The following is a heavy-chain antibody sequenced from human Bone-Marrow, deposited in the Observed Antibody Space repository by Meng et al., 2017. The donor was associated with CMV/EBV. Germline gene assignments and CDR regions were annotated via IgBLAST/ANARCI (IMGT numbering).Heavy chain of an antibody. CDR2: ISSSSSHI. J-gene: IGHJ4*02. D-gene: IGHD3-22*01. CDR1: GFTFSTYS. Sequence: GESLKISCAASGFTFSTYSMNWVRQAPGKGLEWVSTISSSSSHIYYADSLKGRFTISRDDAKNSLYLQMNSLRAEDTAVYYCAREGYYYNSGEFDYWGQGTLVTVSS. V-gene: IGHV3-21*06. CDR3: AREGYYYNSGEFDY.